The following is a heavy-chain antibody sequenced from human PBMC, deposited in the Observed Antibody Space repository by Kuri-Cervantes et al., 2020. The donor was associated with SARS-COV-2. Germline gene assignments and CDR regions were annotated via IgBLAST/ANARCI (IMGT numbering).Heavy chain of an antibody. D-gene: IGHD1-26*01. Sequence: ASVKVSCKGSGGTFNIYSLSWVRQTPGQGLEWMGIINPSGGSTSYAQKFQGRVTMTRDTSTSTVYMELSSLRSEDTAVYYCAKRNPSGTYFDHWGQGALVTVSS. CDR3: AKRNPSGTYFDH. CDR2: INPSGGST. J-gene: IGHJ4*02. CDR1: GGTFNIYS. V-gene: IGHV1-46*02.